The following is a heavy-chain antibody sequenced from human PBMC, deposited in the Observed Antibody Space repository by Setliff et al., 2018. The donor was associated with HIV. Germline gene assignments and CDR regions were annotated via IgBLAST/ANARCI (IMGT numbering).Heavy chain of an antibody. CDR1: GGSISSSSYY. Sequence: SETLSLTCTVSGGSISSSSYYWGWIRQPPGKGLEWIGSIYYSGSTYYNPSLKSRVTISVDTSKNQFSLKLNSVTAADTAVYYCARAKSLVRGVNYFDYWGQGTLVTVSS. D-gene: IGHD3-10*01. J-gene: IGHJ4*02. CDR3: ARAKSLVRGVNYFDY. V-gene: IGHV4-39*07. CDR2: IYYSGST.